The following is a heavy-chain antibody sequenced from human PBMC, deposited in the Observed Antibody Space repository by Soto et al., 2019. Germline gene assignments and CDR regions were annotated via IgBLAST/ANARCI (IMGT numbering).Heavy chain of an antibody. Sequence: ASVKVSCKVPGYTLTELSMHWVRQAPGKGLEWMGGFDPEDGETIYAQKFQGRVTMTEDTSTDTAYMELSSLRPEDTAVYYCATNRIAAAGELDYWGQGTLVTVSS. CDR3: ATNRIAAAGELDY. CDR2: FDPEDGET. D-gene: IGHD6-13*01. V-gene: IGHV1-24*01. J-gene: IGHJ4*02. CDR1: GYTLTELS.